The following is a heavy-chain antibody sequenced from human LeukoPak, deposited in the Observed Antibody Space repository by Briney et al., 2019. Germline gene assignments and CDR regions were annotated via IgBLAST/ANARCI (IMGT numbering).Heavy chain of an antibody. J-gene: IGHJ3*02. Sequence: SETLSLTCAVYGGSFSGYYWSWIRQPPGKGLEWIGEINHRGSTNYNPSLKSRVTISVDTSKNQFSLKLSSVTAADTAVYYCASRKVRGVKAFDIWGQGTMVTVSS. CDR2: INHRGST. CDR1: GGSFSGYY. D-gene: IGHD3-10*01. V-gene: IGHV4-34*01. CDR3: ASRKVRGVKAFDI.